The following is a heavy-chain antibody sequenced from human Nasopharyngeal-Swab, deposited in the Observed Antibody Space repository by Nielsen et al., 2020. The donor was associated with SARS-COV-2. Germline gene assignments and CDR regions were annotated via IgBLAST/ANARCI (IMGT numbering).Heavy chain of an antibody. CDR1: GFTFSSYS. Sequence: GESLKISCAASGFTFSSYSMNWVRQAPGKGLEWVSSISSSSSYIYYADSVKGRFTISRDNSKNTLYLQMNSLRAEDTAVYYCAKAGGAFDIWGQGTMVTVSS. D-gene: IGHD3-16*01. V-gene: IGHV3-21*04. J-gene: IGHJ3*02. CDR3: AKAGGAFDI. CDR2: ISSSSSYI.